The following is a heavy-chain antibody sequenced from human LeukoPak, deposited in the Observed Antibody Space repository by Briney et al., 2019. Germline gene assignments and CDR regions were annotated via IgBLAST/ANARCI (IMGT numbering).Heavy chain of an antibody. CDR2: IYTSGST. D-gene: IGHD2-15*01. CDR3: ARVRCSGGSCPYYYYYYYMDV. J-gene: IGHJ6*03. Sequence: PSETLPLTCTVSGNSISSGDNYWSWIRQPAGKGLEWIGRIYTSGSTNYNPSLQSRVTISIDTSKNQFSLKLRFVTAADTAVYYCARVRCSGGSCPYYYYYYYMDVWGKGTTVTVSS. CDR1: GNSISSGDNY. V-gene: IGHV4-61*02.